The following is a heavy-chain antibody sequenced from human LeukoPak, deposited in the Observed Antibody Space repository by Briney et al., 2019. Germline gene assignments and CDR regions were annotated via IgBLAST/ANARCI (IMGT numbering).Heavy chain of an antibody. CDR2: IEQDGSEK. CDR3: ARLCGYEQCFDY. V-gene: IGHV3-7*01. J-gene: IGHJ4*02. CDR1: GFTFSSYW. Sequence: GGSLRLSCAASGFTFSSYWMSWVRQAPGKGLEWVANIEQDGSEKYYVDSVKGRFTISRDNAKNSLYLQMNSLRAEDTAVYDCARLCGYEQCFDYWGQGTLVTVSS. D-gene: IGHD5-12*01.